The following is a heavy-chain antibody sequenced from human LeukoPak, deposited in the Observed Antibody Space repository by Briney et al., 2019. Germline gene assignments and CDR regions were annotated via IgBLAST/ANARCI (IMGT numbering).Heavy chain of an antibody. J-gene: IGHJ4*02. CDR1: GFTFSSYA. V-gene: IGHV3-7*04. D-gene: IGHD5-24*01. Sequence: GGSLRLSCAASGFTFSSYAMSWVRQAPGKGLEWVANIKQDGSKKSYVDSVKGRFTISRDNAKNSLYLQMDSLRAEDTAIYYCTRVGYIDEGIDYWGQGTLVTVSS. CDR3: TRVGYIDEGIDY. CDR2: IKQDGSKK.